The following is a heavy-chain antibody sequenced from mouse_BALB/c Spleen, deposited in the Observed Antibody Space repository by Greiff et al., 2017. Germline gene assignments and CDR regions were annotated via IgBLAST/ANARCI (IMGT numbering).Heavy chain of an antibody. CDR1: GFTFNTYA. J-gene: IGHJ2*01. V-gene: IGHV10-1*02. CDR2: IRSKSNNYAT. CDR3: VRQGNDY. Sequence: EVMLVESGGGLVQPKGSLKLSCAASGFTFNTYAMNWVRQAPGKGLEWVARIRSKSNNYATYYADSVKDRFTISRDDSQSMLYLQMNNLKTEDTAMYYCVRQGNDYWGQGTTLTVSS.